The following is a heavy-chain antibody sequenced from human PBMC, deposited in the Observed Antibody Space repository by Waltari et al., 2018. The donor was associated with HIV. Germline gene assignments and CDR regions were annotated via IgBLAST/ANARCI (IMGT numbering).Heavy chain of an antibody. D-gene: IGHD1-26*01. V-gene: IGHV1-24*01. CDR2: FDPEDGET. J-gene: IGHJ5*02. CDR3: ATVTAGATPDSS. CDR1: GYTLTQLS. Sequence: QVQLVQSGAEVKKPGASVKVSCEVSGYTLTQLSMHWVRQAPGKGLEWMGGFDPEDGETIYAQKFQGRVTMTEDTSTDTAYLELSSLRSEDTAVYYCATVTAGATPDSSWGQGTLVTVSS.